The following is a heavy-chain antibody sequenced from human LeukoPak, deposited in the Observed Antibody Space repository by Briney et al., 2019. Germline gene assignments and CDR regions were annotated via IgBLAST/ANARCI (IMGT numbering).Heavy chain of an antibody. CDR3: ARGIATAGYNNWFDP. D-gene: IGHD6-13*01. CDR2: IYYSGST. V-gene: IGHV4-39*07. J-gene: IGHJ5*02. CDR1: GGSISSSSYY. Sequence: PSQTLSLTCTVSGGSISSSSYYWGWIRQPPGKGLEWIGSIYYSGSTYYNPSLKSRVTISVDTSKNQFSLKLSSVTAADTAVYYCARGIATAGYNNWFDPWGQGTLVTVSS.